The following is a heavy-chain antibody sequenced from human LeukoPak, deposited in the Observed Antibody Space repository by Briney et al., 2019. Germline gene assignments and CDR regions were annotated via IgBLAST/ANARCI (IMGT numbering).Heavy chain of an antibody. D-gene: IGHD3-3*01. CDR1: GGSISSGGYY. V-gene: IGHV4-30-2*01. CDR3: ARALGGITIFGVVTPYYFDD. J-gene: IGHJ4*02. CDR2: IYHSGST. Sequence: SETLSLTCTVSGGSISSGGYYWSWIRQPPGKGLEWIGYIYHSGSTYYNPSLKSRVTISVDRSKNQFSLKLSSVTAADTAVYYCARALGGITIFGVVTPYYFDDWGQGTLVTVSS.